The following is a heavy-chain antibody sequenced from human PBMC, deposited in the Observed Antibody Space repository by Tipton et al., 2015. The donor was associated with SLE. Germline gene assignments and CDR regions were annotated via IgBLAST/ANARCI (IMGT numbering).Heavy chain of an antibody. V-gene: IGHV1-69*05. CDR1: GGTFNTYT. CDR3: GLFFGSDDY. J-gene: IGHJ4*02. Sequence: QLVQSGAEVKRPGSSVNVSCKISGGTFNTYTMTWVRQAPGQGLEWMAEIIPIFGITNFAQKFQGRITLTMDESTGTAYMFLSRLTSEDTAVYFCGLFFGSDDYWGQGTLVTVSS. D-gene: IGHD2-15*01. CDR2: IIPIFGIT.